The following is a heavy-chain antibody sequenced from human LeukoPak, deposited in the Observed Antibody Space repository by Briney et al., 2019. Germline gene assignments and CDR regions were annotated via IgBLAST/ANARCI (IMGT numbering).Heavy chain of an antibody. CDR2: ITGLGYST. Sequence: PGGSLRLSCEASGFSFSDYAMTWVRQAPGKGLERVSSITGLGYSTFYADSVKGRFIISRDNSKKTFYLQMNGLRVEDTATYFCAKDSGFDYMDSWGQGTLVTVSS. D-gene: IGHD5-12*01. CDR3: AKDSGFDYMDS. V-gene: IGHV3-23*01. J-gene: IGHJ4*02. CDR1: GFSFSDYA.